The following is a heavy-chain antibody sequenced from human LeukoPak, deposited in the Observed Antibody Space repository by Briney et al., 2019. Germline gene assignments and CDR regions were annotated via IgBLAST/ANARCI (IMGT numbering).Heavy chain of an antibody. J-gene: IGHJ3*02. CDR3: ARSSYYYAADAFDI. D-gene: IGHD3-10*01. CDR1: GGSISSSSYY. Sequence: SETLSLTCTVSGGSISSSSYYWGWIRQPPGKGLEWIGSIYYSGSTYYNPSLKSRVTISVDTSKNQFSLKLSSVTAADTAVYYCARSSYYYAADAFDIWGQGTMVTVSS. CDR2: IYYSGST. V-gene: IGHV4-39*07.